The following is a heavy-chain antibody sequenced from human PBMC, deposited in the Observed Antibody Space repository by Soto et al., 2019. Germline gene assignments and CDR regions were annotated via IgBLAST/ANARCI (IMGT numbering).Heavy chain of an antibody. V-gene: IGHV4-34*01. CDR1: GGSFSAYY. CDR2: INHSGST. Sequence: PSETLSLTCAVYGGSFSAYYWSWIRQPPGKGLEWIGEINHSGSTNYNSSLKSRVTISVDTSKNQFSLKLTSLTAADTAIYYCARGGRQQLVRTLFYGMDVWGQGTTVPVSS. D-gene: IGHD6-13*01. CDR3: ARGGRQQLVRTLFYGMDV. J-gene: IGHJ6*02.